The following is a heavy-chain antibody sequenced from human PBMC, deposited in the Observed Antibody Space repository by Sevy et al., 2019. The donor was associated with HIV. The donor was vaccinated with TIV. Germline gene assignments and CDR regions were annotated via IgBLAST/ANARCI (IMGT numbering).Heavy chain of an antibody. J-gene: IGHJ6*02. CDR2: IRNDPDGGTT. Sequence: GGSLRLSCTASGFTFRNAWMTWVRQVPGKGLEWVGRIRNDPDGGTTDYAAPVRGRFTISRDDSKNMLYLQMNSLETEHIAVYYGSTAIVFQSGYSYDFSTFNPDLPHNSGADVWGQGTTVTVSS. D-gene: IGHD5-12*01. CDR3: STAIVFQSGYSYDFSTFNPDLPHNSGADV. V-gene: IGHV3-15*01. CDR1: GFTFRNAW.